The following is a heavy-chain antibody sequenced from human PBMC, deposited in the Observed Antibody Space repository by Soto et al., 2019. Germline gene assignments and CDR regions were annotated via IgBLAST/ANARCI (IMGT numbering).Heavy chain of an antibody. V-gene: IGHV3-23*01. CDR3: AKSCDWYFCFMDV. CDR1: GFTFSSYA. Sequence: EVQLLESGGGLIQPGGSLRLSCAASGFTFSSYAMSWVRQAPGKGLEWVSAISGSGGRTYYADSVKGRFTISRDDSKNTLYLQMNSLRAEDTALYYCAKSCDWYFCFMDVWGKGTMVTVSS. CDR2: ISGSGGRT. D-gene: IGHD3-9*01. J-gene: IGHJ6*03.